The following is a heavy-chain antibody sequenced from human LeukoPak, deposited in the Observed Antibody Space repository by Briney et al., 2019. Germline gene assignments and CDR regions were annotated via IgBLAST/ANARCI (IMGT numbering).Heavy chain of an antibody. D-gene: IGHD3-10*01. CDR3: VKLVGVGELFWGHFLEDF. J-gene: IGHJ4*02. V-gene: IGHV3-23*01. Sequence: PSGGSLRLSCAASGFPFSSYAMSWVRQAPGKGLEWVSAISGSGDSTYYADSVKGRFTISRDNSKNTLYLQMNSLRAEDTAVYYCVKLVGVGELFWGHFLEDFWGQGTLVTVSS. CDR1: GFPFSSYA. CDR2: ISGSGDST.